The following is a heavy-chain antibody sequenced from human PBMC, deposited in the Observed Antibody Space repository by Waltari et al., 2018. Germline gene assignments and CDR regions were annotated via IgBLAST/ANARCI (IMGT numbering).Heavy chain of an antibody. CDR3: ARVGVALYYFDY. D-gene: IGHD2-15*01. CDR2: ISPIFGTA. CDR1: GGTFSSYA. J-gene: IGHJ4*02. Sequence: QVQLVQSGAEVKKPGSSVKGSCKASGGTFSSYAISWVRQAPGQGLEWMGGISPIFGTATYAQEFKGRVTITADESTITAYMELSSLRSEDTAVYYCARVGVALYYFDYWGPGTLVTVSS. V-gene: IGHV1-69*13.